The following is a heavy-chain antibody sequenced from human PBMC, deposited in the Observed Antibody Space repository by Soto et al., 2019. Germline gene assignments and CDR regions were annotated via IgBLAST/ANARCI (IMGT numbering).Heavy chain of an antibody. CDR2: MNPDSGNT. CDR1: GYTFTNYD. J-gene: IGHJ2*01. V-gene: IGHV1-8*01. Sequence: ASVKVSCKASGYTFTNYDINWVRQATGQGLEWMGWMNPDSGNTGYAQKFQGRVTMTRNTSITTAYMHLSSLRSEDTAVYYCARGYVPAKALKKGGYFELWGRGTLVTVSS. CDR3: ARGYVPAKALKKGGYFEL. D-gene: IGHD2-2*01.